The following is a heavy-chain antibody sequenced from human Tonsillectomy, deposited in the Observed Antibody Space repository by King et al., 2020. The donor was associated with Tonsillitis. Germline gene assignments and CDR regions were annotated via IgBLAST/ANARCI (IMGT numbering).Heavy chain of an antibody. D-gene: IGHD2-2*01. J-gene: IGHJ2*01. CDR3: GRAPPRYCTSTTCYWYFDL. Sequence: VQLVESGGGLVQPGGALRLSCAASGFTVSNDYMTWVRQAPGKGLEWVSAIYDGGTTYYADSVKGRFNISRHSSENTLYLQRNSLRTEDTAVYYCGRAPPRYCTSTTCYWYFDLWGRGTLVTVSS. V-gene: IGHV3-53*04. CDR1: GFTVSNDY. CDR2: IYDGGTT.